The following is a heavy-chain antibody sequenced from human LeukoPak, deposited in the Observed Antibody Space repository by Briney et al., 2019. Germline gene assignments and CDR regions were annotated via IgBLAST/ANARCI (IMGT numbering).Heavy chain of an antibody. CDR2: IYHSGST. V-gene: IGHV4-38-2*02. Sequence: SETLSLACTVSGSSIISGYYWGWIRQPPGKGLEWIGSIYHSGSTYYNPSLRSRVTISVDTSKSQFSLKLSSVTAADTAVYFCASFYGSGFSFDYWGQGTLVTVSS. CDR3: ASFYGSGFSFDY. D-gene: IGHD3-10*01. CDR1: GSSIISGYY. J-gene: IGHJ4*02.